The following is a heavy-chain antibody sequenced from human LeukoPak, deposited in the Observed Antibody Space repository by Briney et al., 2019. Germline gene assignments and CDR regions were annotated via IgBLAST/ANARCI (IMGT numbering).Heavy chain of an antibody. J-gene: IGHJ5*02. D-gene: IGHD2-2*01. Sequence: SVKVSCKASGGTFSSYAISWVRQAPGQGLEWMGGIIPIFGTANYAQKFQGRGTITTDESTSTAYMELSRLRSEDTAVYYCASRYCSSTSCWGWFDPWGQGTLVTVSS. CDR2: IIPIFGTA. V-gene: IGHV1-69*05. CDR3: ASRYCSSTSCWGWFDP. CDR1: GGTFSSYA.